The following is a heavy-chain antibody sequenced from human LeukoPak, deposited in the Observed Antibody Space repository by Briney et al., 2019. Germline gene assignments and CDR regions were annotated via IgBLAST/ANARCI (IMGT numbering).Heavy chain of an antibody. V-gene: IGHV1-2*02. CDR2: INPNSGGT. J-gene: IGHJ4*02. Sequence: ASVKVSCKASGYTFTGYFMHWVRQAPGQGLEWMGWINPNSGGTNFAQKFQGRVTMARDTSISTAYMELGSLRSEDTAVYYCARGLSSGWPHFDYWGQGTLVTVSS. D-gene: IGHD6-19*01. CDR3: ARGLSSGWPHFDY. CDR1: GYTFTGYF.